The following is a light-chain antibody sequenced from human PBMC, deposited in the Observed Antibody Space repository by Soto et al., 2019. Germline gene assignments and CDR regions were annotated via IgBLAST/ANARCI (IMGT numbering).Light chain of an antibody. CDR1: SRDIGDYNL. CDR3: CSYAGSSTLV. CDR2: DGN. Sequence: QSALTQPASVSGSPGQSITISCAGTSRDIGDYNLVFWYQQHPGKAPKVIIYDGNKRPSGVSHRFSGSKSGNTASLTISALQAEDEADYYCCSYAGSSTLVFGGGTKLTVL. V-gene: IGLV2-23*01. J-gene: IGLJ2*01.